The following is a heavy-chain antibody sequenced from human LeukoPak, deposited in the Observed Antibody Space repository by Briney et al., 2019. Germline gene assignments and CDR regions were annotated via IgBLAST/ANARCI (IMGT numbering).Heavy chain of an antibody. CDR2: ISWNSGSI. V-gene: IGHV3-9*01. CDR3: AKDPYSSGWFHHFDY. J-gene: IGHJ4*02. CDR1: GFTFDDYA. Sequence: TGGSLRLSCAASGFTFDDYAMHWVRHAPGKGLEWVSGISWNSGSIVYADSVKGRFTISRDNAKNSLYLQMNSLRAEDTALYYCAKDPYSSGWFHHFDYWGQGTLVTVSS. D-gene: IGHD6-19*01.